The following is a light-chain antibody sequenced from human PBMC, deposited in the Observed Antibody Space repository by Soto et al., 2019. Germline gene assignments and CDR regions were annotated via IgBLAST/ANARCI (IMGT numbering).Light chain of an antibody. Sequence: DIQMTQSPSTLSAFVGDRVTITCRASQSVSNWLAWYQQKPGKAPRLLISKASTLESGVPSRFSGNGSGTEFTLSISSLQPEDFATYYCQQYRSASTFGQGTKLEIK. CDR1: QSVSNW. CDR3: QQYRSAST. CDR2: KAS. V-gene: IGKV1-5*03. J-gene: IGKJ2*02.